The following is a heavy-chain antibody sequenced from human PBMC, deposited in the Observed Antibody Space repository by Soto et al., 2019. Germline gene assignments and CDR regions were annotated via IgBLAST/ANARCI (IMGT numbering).Heavy chain of an antibody. V-gene: IGHV4-59*08. J-gene: IGHJ4*02. CDR1: GGSISSYY. CDR3: ARLRYFDWLLPDY. CDR2: IYYSGST. Sequence: SETLALTCTVSGGSISSYYWSWIRQPPGKGLEWIGYIYYSGSTNYNPSLKSRVTISVDTSKNQFSLKLSSVTAADTAVYYCARLRYFDWLLPDYWGQGTLVTVSS. D-gene: IGHD3-9*01.